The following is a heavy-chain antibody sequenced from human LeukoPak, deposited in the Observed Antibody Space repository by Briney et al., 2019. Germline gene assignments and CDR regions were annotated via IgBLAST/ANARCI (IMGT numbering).Heavy chain of an antibody. V-gene: IGHV1-2*02. Sequence: ASVKVSCKASGYTFTGYYMHWVRQAPGQGLEWMGWINPNSGGTNYAQKFQGRVTMTRDTSISTAYMELRSLRSDDTAVYYCAVTTSAGTDRSFYFDYWGQGTLVTVSS. J-gene: IGHJ4*02. D-gene: IGHD6-13*01. CDR2: INPNSGGT. CDR1: GYTFTGYY. CDR3: AVTTSAGTDRSFYFDY.